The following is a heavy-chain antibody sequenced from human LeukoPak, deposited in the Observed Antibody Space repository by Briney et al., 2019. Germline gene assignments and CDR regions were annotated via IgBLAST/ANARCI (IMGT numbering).Heavy chain of an antibody. CDR2: IYYSGST. Sequence: PSETLSLTCTVSGGSISSGGYYWSWIRQHPGKGLEWIGYIYYSGSTYYNPSLKSRVTISVDTSKNQFSLKLSPVTAADTAVYYCARGIGTDFDYWGQGTLVTVSS. J-gene: IGHJ4*02. V-gene: IGHV4-31*03. CDR3: ARGIGTDFDY. CDR1: GGSISSGGYY. D-gene: IGHD1-7*01.